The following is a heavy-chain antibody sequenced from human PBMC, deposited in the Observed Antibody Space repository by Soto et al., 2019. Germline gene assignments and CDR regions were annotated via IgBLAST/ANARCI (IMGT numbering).Heavy chain of an antibody. J-gene: IGHJ6*02. V-gene: IGHV4-39*01. CDR2: VYHSGST. Sequence: QLQLQESGPGLVKPSETLSLTCTVSAGSISSSTYYWGWIRQPPGKGLEWIASVYHSGSTNYNPSPKSRVTITVDTPKNQFSLKLRSVTAADTGLYYCVRLSTYHHTMDVWGQGTTVTVSS. CDR1: AGSISSSTYY. CDR3: VRLSTYHHTMDV. D-gene: IGHD2-2*01.